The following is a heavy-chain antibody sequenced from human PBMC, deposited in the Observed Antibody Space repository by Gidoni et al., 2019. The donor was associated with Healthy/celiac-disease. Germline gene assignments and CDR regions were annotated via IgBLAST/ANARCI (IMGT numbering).Heavy chain of an antibody. J-gene: IGHJ3*02. Sequence: QVQLQQWGAGLLKPSETLSLTCAVYGGSFSGYSWSWIRQPPGKGLEWIGEINHSGSTNYNPSLKSRVTISVDTSKNQFSLKLSSVTAADTAVYYCARAGSSSSSAFDIWGQGTMVTVSS. V-gene: IGHV4-34*01. CDR2: INHSGST. CDR1: GGSFSGYS. CDR3: ARAGSSSSSAFDI. D-gene: IGHD6-13*01.